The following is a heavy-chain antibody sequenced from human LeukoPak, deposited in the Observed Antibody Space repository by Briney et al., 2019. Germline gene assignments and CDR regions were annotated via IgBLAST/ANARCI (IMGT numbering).Heavy chain of an antibody. CDR1: GYTFTSYG. V-gene: IGHV1-18*01. J-gene: IGHJ5*02. Sequence: ASVKVSCKASGYTFTSYGISWVRQAPGQGLEWMGWISAYNGNTNYAQKLQGRVTMTTDTSTSTAYMELRSLRSDDTAVYYCAGDLSPYYYDSSGYFSWGQGTLVTVSS. CDR3: AGDLSPYYYDSSGYFS. D-gene: IGHD3-22*01. CDR2: ISAYNGNT.